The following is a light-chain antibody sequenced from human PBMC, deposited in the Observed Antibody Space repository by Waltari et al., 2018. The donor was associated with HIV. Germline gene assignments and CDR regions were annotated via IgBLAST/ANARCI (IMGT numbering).Light chain of an antibody. Sequence: QSVVTQPPSVSGTPGQTVTISCSGSTSHIGIKTVNWYQHLPGTPPKRLFYGNFPRPSGVPAGFSASKSGTSASLASSGLQSEDEADYSCASWEASLNGWVLGGETKLTVL. CDR1: TSHIGIKT. J-gene: IGLJ3*02. CDR3: ASWEASLNGWV. V-gene: IGLV1-44*01. CDR2: GNF.